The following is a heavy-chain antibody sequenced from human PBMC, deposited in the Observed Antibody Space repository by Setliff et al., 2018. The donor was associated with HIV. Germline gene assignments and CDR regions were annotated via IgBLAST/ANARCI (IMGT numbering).Heavy chain of an antibody. D-gene: IGHD4-4*01. CDR3: AAQDGDTVIMSDH. J-gene: IGHJ4*02. V-gene: IGHV4-4*07. Sequence: PSETLSLTCTVSGGSISSHYWSWIRQPAGKGLEWIGRIYTSGSTNYNPSLKSRVTMSVDTSKNQFSLKLSSVTAADTAVYYCAAQDGDTVIMSDHWGQGTLVTVSS. CDR1: GGSISSHY. CDR2: IYTSGST.